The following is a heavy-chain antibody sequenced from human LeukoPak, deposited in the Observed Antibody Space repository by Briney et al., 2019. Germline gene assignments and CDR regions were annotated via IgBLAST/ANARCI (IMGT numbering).Heavy chain of an antibody. Sequence: SETLPLTCTVSGGSISSYYWSWIRQPPGKGLEWIGYIYYIGSTNYNPSLKSRVTISVDTSKNQFSLKLSSVTAADTAVYYCAGQYCSGGSCQLDYWGQGTLVTVSS. J-gene: IGHJ4*02. CDR1: GGSISSYY. CDR2: IYYIGST. CDR3: AGQYCSGGSCQLDY. V-gene: IGHV4-59*01. D-gene: IGHD2-15*01.